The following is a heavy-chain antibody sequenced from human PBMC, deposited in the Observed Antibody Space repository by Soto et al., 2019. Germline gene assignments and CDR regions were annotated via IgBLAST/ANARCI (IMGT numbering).Heavy chain of an antibody. D-gene: IGHD3-3*01. CDR2: IGTDGDT. Sequence: EVLLVESGGGLVQPGGSLRLSCAASGFTFSSYDMHWVRQATGKGLEWVSAIGTDGDTYYPGSVKGRFTISRENAKPYLYLQMHSLRAGDTAVYYCAREFVSLEGYWYFDLWGRGTLVTVSS. V-gene: IGHV3-13*01. J-gene: IGHJ2*01. CDR1: GFTFSSYD. CDR3: AREFVSLEGYWYFDL.